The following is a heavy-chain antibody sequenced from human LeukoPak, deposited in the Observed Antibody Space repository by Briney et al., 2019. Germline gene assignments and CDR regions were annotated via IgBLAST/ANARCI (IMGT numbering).Heavy chain of an antibody. J-gene: IGHJ4*02. CDR2: VNQDGSEK. CDR1: GLTFTSYW. V-gene: IGHV3-7*01. Sequence: PGGSLRLSCAASGLTFTSYWMNWVRQAPGKGLGWGANVNQDGSEKNYVDSVKGRFTISRDNARNSLYLQMNSLRAEDSAVYYCASRRGAATDSVYWGQGTLVTVSS. D-gene: IGHD1-26*01. CDR3: ASRRGAATDSVY.